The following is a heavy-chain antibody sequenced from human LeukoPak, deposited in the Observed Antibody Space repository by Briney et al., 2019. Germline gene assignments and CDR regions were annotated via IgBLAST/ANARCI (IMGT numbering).Heavy chain of an antibody. CDR3: ARDPYTDIVVVPAALTFDP. V-gene: IGHV1-69*01. CDR1: GGTFSSYA. Sequence: GSSVKVSCKASGGTFSSYAISWVRQAPGQGLEWMGGIIPIFGTANYAQKFQGRVTITADESTSTAYMELSSLRSEDTAVYYCARDPYTDIVVVPAALTFDPWGQGTLVTVSS. D-gene: IGHD2-2*01. J-gene: IGHJ5*02. CDR2: IIPIFGTA.